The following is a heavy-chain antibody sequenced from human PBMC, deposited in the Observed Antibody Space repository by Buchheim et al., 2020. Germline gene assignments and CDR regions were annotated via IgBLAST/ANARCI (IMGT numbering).Heavy chain of an antibody. D-gene: IGHD3-22*01. CDR3: AKVASNYDSSGYYYYFDY. J-gene: IGHJ4*02. V-gene: IGHV3-23*01. CDR1: GFTFSSYA. Sequence: EVQLLESGGGLVQPGGSLRLSCAASGFTFSSYAMSWVRQAPGKGLEWVSAISCSGGSTYYADSVKGRFTISRDNSKNTLYLQMNSLRAEDTAVYYCAKVASNYDSSGYYYYFDYWGQGTL. CDR2: ISCSGGST.